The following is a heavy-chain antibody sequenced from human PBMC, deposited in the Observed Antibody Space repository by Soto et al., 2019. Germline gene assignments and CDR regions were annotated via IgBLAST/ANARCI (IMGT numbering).Heavy chain of an antibody. CDR2: IYPGDSDT. D-gene: IGHD3-22*01. V-gene: IGHV5-51*01. J-gene: IGHJ4*02. Sequence: PGESLKISCKGSGYSFTSYWIGWVRQMPGKGLEWMGIIYPGDSDTRYSPSFQGQVTISADKSISTAYLQWSSLKASDTAMYYCARPSPYDSSGYYLIDYCGQGALVTVYS. CDR1: GYSFTSYW. CDR3: ARPSPYDSSGYYLIDY.